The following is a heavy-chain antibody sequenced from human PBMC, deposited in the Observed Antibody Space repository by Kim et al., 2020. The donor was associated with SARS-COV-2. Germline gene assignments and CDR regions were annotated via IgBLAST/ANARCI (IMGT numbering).Heavy chain of an antibody. J-gene: IGHJ4*02. CDR3: ARVYSGYDILRGLDFDY. CDR1: GYTFTSYG. V-gene: IGHV1-18*01. Sequence: ASVKVSCKASGYTFTSYGISWVRQAPGQGLEWMGWISAYNGNTNYAQKLQGRVTMTTDTSTSTAYMELRSLRSDDTAVYYCARVYSGYDILRGLDFDYWGQGTLVTVSS. CDR2: ISAYNGNT. D-gene: IGHD5-12*01.